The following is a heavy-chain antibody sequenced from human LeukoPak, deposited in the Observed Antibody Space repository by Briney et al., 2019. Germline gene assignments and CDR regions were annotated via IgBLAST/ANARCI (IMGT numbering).Heavy chain of an antibody. J-gene: IGHJ4*02. CDR1: GGSISSSNW. CDR2: IYHSGST. V-gene: IGHV4-4*02. D-gene: IGHD3-3*01. Sequence: PSETLSLTCAVSGGSISSSNWWSWVRQPPGKGLEWIGEIYHSGSTNYNPSLKSRVTMSVDTSKNQFSLKLSSVTAADTAVYYCARDGHITIFDYWGQGTLVTVSS. CDR3: ARDGHITIFDY.